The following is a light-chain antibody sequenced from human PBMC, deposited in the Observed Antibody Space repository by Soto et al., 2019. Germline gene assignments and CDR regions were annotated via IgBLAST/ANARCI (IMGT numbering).Light chain of an antibody. Sequence: DIQMTQSPSTLSASVGDRVTITCRASQSTGIWLSWYQQKPGRAPKLLIYQTSTLENGVPSRFSGNGSGTEFTLAISSLQPDDFATYYCQHYDNYLWTFGQGTKVDLK. CDR1: QSTGIW. CDR2: QTS. V-gene: IGKV1-5*03. CDR3: QHYDNYLWT. J-gene: IGKJ1*01.